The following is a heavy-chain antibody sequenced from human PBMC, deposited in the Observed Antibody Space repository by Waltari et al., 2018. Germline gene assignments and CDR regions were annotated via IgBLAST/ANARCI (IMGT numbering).Heavy chain of an antibody. CDR1: GFTFSSYE. CDR3: ARPSTEYYYYYYYMDV. V-gene: IGHV3-48*03. CDR2: IDNSGSTM. Sequence: VQVVESGGGLVQPGGSLRLSCEASGFTFSSYEMQRVRQAPGRGMEWISSIDNSGSTMYYADSVKGRFTISRDNAKSSLFLQMNSLRAEDTAVYYCARPSTEYYYYYYYMDVWGKGTTVTVS. J-gene: IGHJ6*03.